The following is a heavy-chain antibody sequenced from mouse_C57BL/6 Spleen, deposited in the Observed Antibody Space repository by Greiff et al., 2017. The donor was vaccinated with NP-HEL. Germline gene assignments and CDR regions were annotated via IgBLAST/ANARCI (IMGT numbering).Heavy chain of an antibody. CDR3: AKEGGYYGSSYGREGYFDY. CDR1: GFSLTSYG. Sequence: VKLVESGPGLVAPSQSLSITCTVSGFSLTSYGVSWVRQPPGKGLEWLGVIWGDGSTNYHSALISRLSISKDNSKSQVFLKLNSLQTDDTATYYCAKEGGYYGSSYGREGYFDYWGQGTTLTVSS. J-gene: IGHJ2*01. CDR2: IWGDGST. D-gene: IGHD1-1*01. V-gene: IGHV2-3*01.